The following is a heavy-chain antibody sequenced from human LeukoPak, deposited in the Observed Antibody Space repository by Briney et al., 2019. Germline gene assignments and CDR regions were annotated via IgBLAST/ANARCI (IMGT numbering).Heavy chain of an antibody. CDR1: GGSFSGYY. Sequence: SETLSLTCAVYGGSFSGYYWSWIRQPPGKGLEWIGEINHSGSTNYNPSLKSRVTISVDTSKNQFSLKLSSVTAADTAVYYCAREIGHNTGYYLAYWGQGTLVTVSS. V-gene: IGHV4-34*01. J-gene: IGHJ4*02. CDR2: INHSGST. CDR3: AREIGHNTGYYLAY. D-gene: IGHD3-9*01.